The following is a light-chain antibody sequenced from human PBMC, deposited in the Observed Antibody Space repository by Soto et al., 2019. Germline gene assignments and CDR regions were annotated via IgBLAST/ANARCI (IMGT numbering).Light chain of an antibody. Sequence: EVVMTQSPATLSVSPGERATLSCRASQTVRNNLTWYQQKPGQAPRLLIYDIFTRATGVPARFSGSGSGTEFTLTISSLQSEDFAVYYCQHYNEWPLTFGGGTKVDIK. CDR2: DIF. V-gene: IGKV3-15*01. J-gene: IGKJ4*01. CDR3: QHYNEWPLT. CDR1: QTVRNN.